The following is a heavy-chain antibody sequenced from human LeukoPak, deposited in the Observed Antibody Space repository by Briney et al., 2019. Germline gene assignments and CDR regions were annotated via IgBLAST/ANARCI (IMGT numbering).Heavy chain of an antibody. CDR2: INTNTGNP. CDR1: GYTFTSYA. D-gene: IGHD6-13*01. V-gene: IGHV7-4-1*02. Sequence: ASVKVSCKASGYTFTSYAMNWVRQAPGQGLEWMGWINTNTGNPTYAQGFTGRFVFSLDTSVSTAYLQISSLKAEDTAVYYCAKVIAAAAAYYYYYMDVWGKGTTVTISS. CDR3: AKVIAAAAAYYYYYMDV. J-gene: IGHJ6*03.